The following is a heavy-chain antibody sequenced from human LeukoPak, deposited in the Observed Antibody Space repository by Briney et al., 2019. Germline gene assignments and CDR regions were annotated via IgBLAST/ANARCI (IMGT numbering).Heavy chain of an antibody. CDR1: GFTFSDYY. D-gene: IGHD6-6*01. Sequence: GGSLRLSCAASGFTFSDYYMSWIRQAPGKGLEWISYISSRGNTIYYADSVKSRFTISRDNAKNSLYLQMNSLRAEDTAVYYCAKEGHSTSIDYWGQGTLVTVSS. J-gene: IGHJ4*02. CDR3: AKEGHSTSIDY. V-gene: IGHV3-11*04. CDR2: ISSRGNTI.